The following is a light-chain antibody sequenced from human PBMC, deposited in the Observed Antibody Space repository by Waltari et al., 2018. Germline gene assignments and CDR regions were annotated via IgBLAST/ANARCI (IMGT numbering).Light chain of an antibody. J-gene: IGLJ1*01. CDR1: SGDVEIYTL. CDR2: ETT. Sequence: QSALTQPASVSGSPGQSISISCSGPSGDVEIYTLVSWYQQHPGKAPQLLIYETTKRPSGVSDRFSGSKSGNTAYLTVSGLQAEDESDYYYCSYAGSSTFVFGSGTRVTV. V-gene: IGLV2-23*01. CDR3: CSYAGSSTFV.